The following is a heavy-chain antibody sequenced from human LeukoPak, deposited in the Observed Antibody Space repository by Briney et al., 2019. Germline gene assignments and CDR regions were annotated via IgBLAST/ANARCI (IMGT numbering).Heavy chain of an antibody. D-gene: IGHD5-18*01. CDR3: ARGQVQLWFDEKYYFDY. CDR2: INHSGST. CDR1: GGSFSGYY. V-gene: IGHV4-34*01. J-gene: IGHJ4*02. Sequence: PSETLSLTCAVYGGSFSGYYWSWIPQPPGRGLEWIGEINHSGSTNYNPSLKSRVTLSVDTSKNQFSLKLSSVTAADTAVYYCARGQVQLWFDEKYYFDYWGQGTLVTVSS.